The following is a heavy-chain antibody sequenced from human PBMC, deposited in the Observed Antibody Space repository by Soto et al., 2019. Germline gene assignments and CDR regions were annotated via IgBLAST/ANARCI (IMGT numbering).Heavy chain of an antibody. J-gene: IGHJ4*02. D-gene: IGHD3-10*01. CDR3: ARGNYGPDY. CDR2: INDDGSTT. V-gene: IGHV3-74*03. CDR1: GFTFRTSW. Sequence: GGSLRLSCAASGFTFRTSWMYWVRQPPGKGLVWVSRINDDGSTTTYADSVKGRFTISRDNAKNTLFMQMDSLRAEDMGVYYCARGNYGPDYWGQGT.